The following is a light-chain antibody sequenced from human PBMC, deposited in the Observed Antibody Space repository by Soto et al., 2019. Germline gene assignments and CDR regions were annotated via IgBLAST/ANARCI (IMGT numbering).Light chain of an antibody. CDR3: QQYYNLPIT. V-gene: IGKV1-33*01. CDR1: QDIANY. Sequence: DIQMTQSPSSLSASVGDRVTITCQASQDIANYLNWYQQKPGKAPNLLIYDASILQTGVPSRFSGGGFGTDFTLTISSLQPKDIATYYCQQYYNLPITFGQGTRLEIK. CDR2: DAS. J-gene: IGKJ5*01.